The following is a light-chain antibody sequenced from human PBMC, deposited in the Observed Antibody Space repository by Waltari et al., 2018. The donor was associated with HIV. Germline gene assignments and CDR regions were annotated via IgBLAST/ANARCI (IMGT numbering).Light chain of an antibody. V-gene: IGKV1-39*01. CDR2: AES. J-gene: IGKJ1*01. CDR3: QQSYSTPQT. Sequence: DIQMTQSPSSLSASVGDRVTITCRASQIISSYLNWYQQKPGKAPKLLIYAESSLQSGVPSRFSGSGSGTDFTLTISILQPEGFATYYCQQSYSTPQTFGQGTKVEIK. CDR1: QIISSY.